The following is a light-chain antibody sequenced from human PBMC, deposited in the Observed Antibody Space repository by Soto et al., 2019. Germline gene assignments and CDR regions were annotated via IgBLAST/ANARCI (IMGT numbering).Light chain of an antibody. CDR2: AAS. CDR3: QQSFNSPMFT. V-gene: IGKV1-39*01. CDR1: QSISKS. Sequence: DIQMTQSPSSLSASVGDRVTITCRSSQSISKSLNWYQQKPGRAPKLLIYAASTLQDWVPSRFSCSLSSTDFTLTISSLQPEDCATYYCQQSFNSPMFTFGQGTKLE. J-gene: IGKJ2*01.